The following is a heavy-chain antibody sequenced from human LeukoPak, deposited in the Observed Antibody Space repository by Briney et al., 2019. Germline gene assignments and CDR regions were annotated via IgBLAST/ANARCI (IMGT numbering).Heavy chain of an antibody. CDR3: AKGFRSGWYLDYFDY. J-gene: IGHJ4*02. Sequence: GGSLRLSCAASGFTFSSYAMSWVRQAPGKGLEWVSAISGSGGSTYYADSVKGRFTISGDNSKNTLYLQMNSLRAEDTAVYYCAKGFRSGWYLDYFDYWGQGTLVTVSS. CDR1: GFTFSSYA. V-gene: IGHV3-23*01. CDR2: ISGSGGST. D-gene: IGHD6-19*01.